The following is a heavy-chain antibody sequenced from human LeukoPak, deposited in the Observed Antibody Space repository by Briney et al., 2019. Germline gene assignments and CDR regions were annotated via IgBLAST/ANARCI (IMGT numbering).Heavy chain of an antibody. Sequence: GGSLRLSCAASGFTVSSNEMRWVRQAPGKGLEWVSSISGGSTNYAKKGRFTFSRDTSKNTLYLQMNSLRAEDTAVYYCAKVTYGSGTYGAFDSWGQGTLVTVSS. V-gene: IGHV3-38-3*01. J-gene: IGHJ4*02. CDR1: GFTVSSNE. CDR3: AKVTYGSGTYGAFDS. CDR2: ISGGST. D-gene: IGHD3-10*01.